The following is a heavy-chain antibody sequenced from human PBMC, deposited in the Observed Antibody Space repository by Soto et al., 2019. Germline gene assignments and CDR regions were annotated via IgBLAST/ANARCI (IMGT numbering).Heavy chain of an antibody. CDR2: IYHGGNT. Sequence: SETLSLTCTVSGHSISSSTYYWGWLRQPPGRGLEWIGSIYHGGNTYYNPSLKSRVTISVDKSKNQFSLKLSSLRSEDTAVYYCARDKITGILDYWGQGTLVTVSS. CDR3: ARDKITGILDY. V-gene: IGHV4-39*02. J-gene: IGHJ4*02. CDR1: GHSISSSTYY. D-gene: IGHD1-20*01.